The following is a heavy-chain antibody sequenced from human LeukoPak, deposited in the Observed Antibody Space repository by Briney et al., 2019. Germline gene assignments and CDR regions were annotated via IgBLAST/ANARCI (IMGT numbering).Heavy chain of an antibody. CDR2: INPNSGGT. Sequence: GASVKVSCKAYGYTFTGYYMHWVRQAPGQGLEWMGWINPNSGGTNYAQKCQGRVTMTRDTSISTAYMELSRLRSDDTAVYYCARAGGGADVLRFLEWFPFDYWGQGTLVTVSS. CDR3: ARAGGGADVLRFLEWFPFDY. CDR1: GYTFTGYY. D-gene: IGHD3-3*01. J-gene: IGHJ4*02. V-gene: IGHV1-2*02.